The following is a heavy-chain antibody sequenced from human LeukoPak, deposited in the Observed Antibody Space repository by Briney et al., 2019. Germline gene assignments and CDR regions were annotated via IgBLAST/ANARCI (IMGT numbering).Heavy chain of an antibody. Sequence: SGASXSSSSYYWGWIRQPPGKGLEWIGTIYSSGSTSYNPSLKSRFTISVDTSKNQFSLKLSSVTAADTAVYXXXXXVXXXXXAXXIWGRGTXVTVS. V-gene: IGHV4-39*07. J-gene: IGHJ3*02. CDR1: GASXSSSSYY. CDR3: XXXVXXXXXAXXI. CDR2: IYSSGST.